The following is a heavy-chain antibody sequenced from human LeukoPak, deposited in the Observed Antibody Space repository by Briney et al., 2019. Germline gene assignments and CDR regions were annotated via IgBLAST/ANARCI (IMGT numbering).Heavy chain of an antibody. J-gene: IGHJ6*03. CDR2: INSDGSST. V-gene: IGHV3-74*01. CDR1: GFTFSSYW. CDR3: AKRARDGYNWYYYYYMDV. D-gene: IGHD5-24*01. Sequence: GGSLRLSCAASGFTFSSYWMHWVRQAPGKGLVWVSRINSDGSSTSYADSVKGRFTISRDNAKNTLYLQMNSLRAEDTAVYYCAKRARDGYNWYYYYYMDVWGKGTTVTISS.